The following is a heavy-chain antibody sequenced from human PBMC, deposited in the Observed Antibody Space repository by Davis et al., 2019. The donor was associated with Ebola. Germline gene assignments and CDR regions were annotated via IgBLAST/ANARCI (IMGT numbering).Heavy chain of an antibody. CDR2: IKEDGGEK. J-gene: IGHJ6*02. V-gene: IGHV3-7*03. D-gene: IGHD3/OR15-3a*01. CDR3: ASGDGRGRSYGMDV. CDR1: GLIFNNYW. Sequence: GESLKISCAASGLIFNNYWMSWIRQAPGKGPEWVAIIKEDGGEKYYVDSVKGRFTISRDNAKNSLFLEMNSLRAEDTAFYYCASGDGRGRSYGMDVWGQGTTVTVSS.